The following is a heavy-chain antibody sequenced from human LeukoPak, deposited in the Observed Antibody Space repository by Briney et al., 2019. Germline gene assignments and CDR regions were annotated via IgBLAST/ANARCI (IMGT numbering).Heavy chain of an antibody. J-gene: IGHJ6*02. V-gene: IGHV7-4-1*02. CDR1: GYTFTSYA. CDR3: ARAVILGENYYGMDV. Sequence: ASVKVSCKASGYTFTSYAMNWVRQAPGQGLEWMGWISTNTGNPTYAQGFTGRFVFSLDTSVSTAYLQISSLKAEDTAVYYCARAVILGENYYGMDVWGQGTTVTVSS. D-gene: IGHD3-16*01. CDR2: ISTNTGNP.